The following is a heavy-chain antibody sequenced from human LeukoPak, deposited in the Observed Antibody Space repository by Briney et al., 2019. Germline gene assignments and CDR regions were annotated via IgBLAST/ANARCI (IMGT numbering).Heavy chain of an antibody. CDR1: GGSISSYY. J-gene: IGHJ4*02. Sequence: WETLSLTCGVSGGSISSYYRSWIRQPAGKGLEWIGRIYTTGSTDYNPPLQSRVTMSVDKSKNQFSLNLSSVTAADTAVYYCAWGVRGWSGFDYWGQGTLVTVSS. V-gene: IGHV4-4*07. CDR3: AWGVRGWSGFDY. D-gene: IGHD3-3*01. CDR2: IYTTGST.